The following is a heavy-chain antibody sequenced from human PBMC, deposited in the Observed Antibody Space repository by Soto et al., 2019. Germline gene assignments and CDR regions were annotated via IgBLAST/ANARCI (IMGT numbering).Heavy chain of an antibody. Sequence: GASVKVSCKASGYTFTGYYMHWVRQAPGQGLEWMGWINPNSGGTNYAQKFQGWVTMTRDTSISTAYMELSRLRSDDTAVYYCATDRRLGYCSGGSCYSDDAFDIWGQGTMVTVSS. D-gene: IGHD2-15*01. CDR1: GYTFTGYY. CDR2: INPNSGGT. V-gene: IGHV1-2*04. J-gene: IGHJ3*02. CDR3: ATDRRLGYCSGGSCYSDDAFDI.